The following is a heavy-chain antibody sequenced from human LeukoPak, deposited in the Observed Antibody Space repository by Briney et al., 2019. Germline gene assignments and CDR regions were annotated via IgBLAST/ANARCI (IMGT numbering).Heavy chain of an antibody. CDR1: GYSLTSYW. CDR2: IYPGDSDT. J-gene: IGHJ1*01. V-gene: IGHV5-51*01. D-gene: IGHD6-19*01. Sequence: GESLKISCKGSGYSLTSYWIGWVRQMPGKGLEWMGIIYPGDSDTRYSPSFQGQVTISADKSISTAYLQWSSLKASDTAMYYCASGGAVAGTRYYFQHWGQGTLVTVSS. CDR3: ASGGAVAGTRYYFQH.